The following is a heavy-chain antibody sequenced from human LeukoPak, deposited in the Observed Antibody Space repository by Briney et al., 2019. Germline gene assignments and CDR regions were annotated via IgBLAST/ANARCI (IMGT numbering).Heavy chain of an antibody. D-gene: IGHD2-8*01. V-gene: IGHV1-69*04. CDR1: GGTFSSYA. J-gene: IGHJ4*02. CDR3: ASSGLMLVTAYFDY. CDR2: IIPILGIA. Sequence: ASVKVSCKASGGTFSSYAISWVRQAPGQGLEWMGRIIPILGIANYAQKFQGRVTITADKSTSTAYMELSSLRSEDTAVYYCASSGLMLVTAYFDYWGQGTLVTVSS.